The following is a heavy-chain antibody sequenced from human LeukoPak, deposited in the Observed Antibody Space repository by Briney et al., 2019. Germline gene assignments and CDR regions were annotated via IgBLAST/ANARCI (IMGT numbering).Heavy chain of an antibody. Sequence: KSGGSLRLSCEASGFTFSSYSMNWVRQAPGKGLEWVSYISSRSDYIYYAGSVKGRFTISRDNAKNSLYLQMNSLRAEDTAVYYCARVLDDGYWGQGTLVTVPS. CDR3: ARVLDDGY. D-gene: IGHD3-3*01. CDR1: GFTFSSYS. CDR2: ISSRSDYI. J-gene: IGHJ4*02. V-gene: IGHV3-21*05.